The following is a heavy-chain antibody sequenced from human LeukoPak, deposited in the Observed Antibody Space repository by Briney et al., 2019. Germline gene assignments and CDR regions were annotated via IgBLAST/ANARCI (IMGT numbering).Heavy chain of an antibody. CDR3: AKNIAAPGRVDYQYYAMDE. Sequence: PGGSLRLSCAASGFSFRGYWTTWVRQAPGKGLQWVASIKQDGSDSYHVDSVKGRFTISRDNAKNSLFLQMSNLRADDTAVYYCAKNIAAPGRVDYQYYAMDEWGQGTTVTVSS. J-gene: IGHJ6*02. CDR1: GFSFRGYW. D-gene: IGHD6-25*01. V-gene: IGHV3-7*01. CDR2: IKQDGSDS.